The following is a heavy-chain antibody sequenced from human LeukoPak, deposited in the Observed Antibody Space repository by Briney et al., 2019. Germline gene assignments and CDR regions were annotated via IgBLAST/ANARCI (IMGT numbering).Heavy chain of an antibody. J-gene: IGHJ3*02. CDR2: ITGSGAGT. D-gene: IGHD4-17*01. Sequence: GGSLRLSCAASRLTFSNYAMTWVRQAPGKGLEWVSSITGSGAGTYYADSAKGRFSISRDNSQNTLFLHMNSLRADDTAIYYCSKDPNGDYVGAFDMWGPGTMVTVSS. V-gene: IGHV3-23*01. CDR1: RLTFSNYA. CDR3: SKDPNGDYVGAFDM.